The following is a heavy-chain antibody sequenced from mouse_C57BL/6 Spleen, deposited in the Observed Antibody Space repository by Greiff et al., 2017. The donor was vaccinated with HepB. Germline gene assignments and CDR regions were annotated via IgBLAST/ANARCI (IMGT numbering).Heavy chain of an antibody. CDR3: ARSYGNYNAWFAY. J-gene: IGHJ3*01. V-gene: IGHV8-12*01. CDR2: IYWDDDK. D-gene: IGHD2-1*01. Sequence: QVTLKESGPGILQSSQTLSLTCSFSGFSLSTSGMGVSWIRQPSGKGLEWLAHIYWDDDKRYNPSLKSRLTISKDTSRNQVFLKITSVDTADTATYYCARSYGNYNAWFAYWGQGTLVTVSA. CDR1: GFSLSTSGMG.